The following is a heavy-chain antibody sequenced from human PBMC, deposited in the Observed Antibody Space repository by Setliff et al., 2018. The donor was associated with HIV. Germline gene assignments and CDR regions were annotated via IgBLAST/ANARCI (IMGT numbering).Heavy chain of an antibody. Sequence: ASVKVSCKASSYTFTRYGISWVRQAPGQGLEWMGWISGYNGNTKYAQGFQGRDAMTAETSTSTAYMEMRSLRYEDTAVYYFARVPFRIAWFSGGHDAFDIWGQGTMVTVSS. J-gene: IGHJ3*02. CDR1: SYTFTRYG. D-gene: IGHD3-9*01. V-gene: IGHV1-18*01. CDR3: ARVPFRIAWFSGGHDAFDI. CDR2: ISGYNGNT.